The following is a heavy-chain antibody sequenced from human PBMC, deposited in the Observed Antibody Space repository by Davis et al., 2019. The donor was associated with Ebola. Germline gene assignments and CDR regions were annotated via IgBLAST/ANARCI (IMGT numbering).Heavy chain of an antibody. Sequence: GESLKISCAASGFTFSDYYMSWVRQAPGKGLVWVSRTNSDVSRATYADSVRGRFSISRDNAKNTLFLQMNSLRADDTAVYYCAREAYDYGDYYFDYWGQGILVTVSS. CDR3: AREAYDYGDYYFDY. V-gene: IGHV3-74*01. D-gene: IGHD4-17*01. CDR2: TNSDVSRA. J-gene: IGHJ4*02. CDR1: GFTFSDYY.